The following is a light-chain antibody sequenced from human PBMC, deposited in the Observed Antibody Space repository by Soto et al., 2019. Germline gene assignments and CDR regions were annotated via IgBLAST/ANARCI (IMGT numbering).Light chain of an antibody. CDR1: QYIHNY. CDR2: EAA. V-gene: IGKV1-5*03. CDR3: HQSNNYPWT. Sequence: DIQMTQSPSTLSASVGDRVTITCRASQYIHNYLAWYQQKPGEAPKLLIYEAANLESGVPSRFSGSGTGTEFTLTISSLQPDDFATYYCHQSNNYPWTFRQGTRVEI. J-gene: IGKJ1*01.